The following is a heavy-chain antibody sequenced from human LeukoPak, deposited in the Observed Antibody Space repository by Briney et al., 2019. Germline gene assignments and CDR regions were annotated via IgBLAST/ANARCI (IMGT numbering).Heavy chain of an antibody. Sequence: SETLSLTCAVSGDSISNHIYYWDWIRQTPGKGLERIGAVYYTGNAYYNPSLKSRVTISVDTSDNRFSLHLSSVNAADTAIYYCARLRALSGHRGAFDIWGQGTLVTVSS. CDR2: VYYTGNA. V-gene: IGHV4-39*01. J-gene: IGHJ3*02. CDR1: GDSISNHIYY. D-gene: IGHD5/OR15-5a*01. CDR3: ARLRALSGHRGAFDI.